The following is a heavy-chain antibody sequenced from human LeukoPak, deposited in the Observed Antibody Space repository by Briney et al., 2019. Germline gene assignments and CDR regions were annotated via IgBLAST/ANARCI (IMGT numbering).Heavy chain of an antibody. CDR3: ARGHRPGGLSGNWFDP. Sequence: SETLSLTCAVYGGSFSGYYWSWIRQPPGKGLEWIGEINHSGSTNYNPSLKSRVTISVDTSKNQFSLKLSSVTAADTAVYYCARGHRPGGLSGNWFDPWGQGTLVTVSS. V-gene: IGHV4-34*01. J-gene: IGHJ5*02. D-gene: IGHD1-14*01. CDR1: GGSFSGYY. CDR2: INHSGST.